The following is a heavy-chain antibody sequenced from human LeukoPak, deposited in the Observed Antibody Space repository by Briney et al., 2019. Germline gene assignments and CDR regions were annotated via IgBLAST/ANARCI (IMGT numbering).Heavy chain of an antibody. D-gene: IGHD1-1*01. CDR1: GGSFSGYY. CDR3: ARGNDLGVDY. J-gene: IGHJ4*02. Sequence: SETLSLTCAVYGGSFSGYYWSWIRQPPGKGLEWIGEINHSGSTNYNPSLKSRVTISVDTSKNQFSLKLSSVTAADTAVYYCARGNDLGVDYWGQGTLVTVSP. CDR2: INHSGST. V-gene: IGHV4-34*01.